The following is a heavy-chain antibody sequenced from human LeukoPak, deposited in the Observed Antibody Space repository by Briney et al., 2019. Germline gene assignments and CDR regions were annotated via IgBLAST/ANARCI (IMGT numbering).Heavy chain of an antibody. Sequence: GGSLRLSCAASGFTFSSYAMHWVRQAPGKGLEWVAVISYDGSNKYYADSVKGRFTISRDNSKNTLYLQMNSLRAEDTAVYYCAIPKGVRGVIMKGWFDPWGQGTLVTVSS. J-gene: IGHJ5*02. V-gene: IGHV3-30-3*01. D-gene: IGHD3-10*01. CDR2: ISYDGSNK. CDR1: GFTFSSYA. CDR3: AIPKGVRGVIMKGWFDP.